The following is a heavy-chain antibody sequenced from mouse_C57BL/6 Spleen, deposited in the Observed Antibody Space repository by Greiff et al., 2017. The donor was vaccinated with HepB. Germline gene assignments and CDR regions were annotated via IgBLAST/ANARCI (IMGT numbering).Heavy chain of an antibody. J-gene: IGHJ2*01. Sequence: QVQLQQPGAELVGPGTSVKLSCKASGYTFTSYWMHWVKQRPGQGLEWIGVIDPSDSYTNYNQKFKGKATLTVDTSSSTAYMQLSSLTSEDSAVYYCARSITTVVSSGGYWGQGTTLTVSS. CDR2: IDPSDSYT. CDR1: GYTFTSYW. CDR3: ARSITTVVSSGGY. V-gene: IGHV1-59*01. D-gene: IGHD1-1*01.